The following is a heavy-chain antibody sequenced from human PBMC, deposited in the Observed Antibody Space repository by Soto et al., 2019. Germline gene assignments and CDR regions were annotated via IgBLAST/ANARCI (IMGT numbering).Heavy chain of an antibody. Sequence: GGSLRLSCAASGVTFCSCAMHWVRQAPGKGLEWVAVISYDGSNKYYADSVKGRFTISRDNSKNTLYLQMNSLRAEDTAVYYCARSDSSSWYYFDYWGQGTLVTVSS. V-gene: IGHV3-30-3*01. J-gene: IGHJ4*02. D-gene: IGHD6-13*01. CDR1: GVTFCSCA. CDR2: ISYDGSNK. CDR3: ARSDSSSWYYFDY.